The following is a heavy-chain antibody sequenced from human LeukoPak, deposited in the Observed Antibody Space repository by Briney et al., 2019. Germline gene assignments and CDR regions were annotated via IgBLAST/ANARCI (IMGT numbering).Heavy chain of an antibody. D-gene: IGHD4-17*01. CDR2: INPSGGST. V-gene: IGHV1-46*01. J-gene: IGHJ4*02. CDR3: ARGSRATTTVTTKTPNYFDY. CDR1: GYTFTSYY. Sequence: ASVKVSCKASGYTFTSYYMHWVRQAPGQGLEWMGIINPSGGSTSYAQKFQGRVTMTRDTSTSTVYMELSSLRSEDTAVYYCARGSRATTTVTTKTPNYFDYWGQGTLVTVSS.